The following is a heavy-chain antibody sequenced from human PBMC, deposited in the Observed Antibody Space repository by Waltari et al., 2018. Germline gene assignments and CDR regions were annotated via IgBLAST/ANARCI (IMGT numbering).Heavy chain of an antibody. J-gene: IGHJ4*02. D-gene: IGHD1-1*01. Sequence: QVQLVESGGDLVKPGGSLRLSCAASGFSFSDYYMTWIRQAPGKGLECVSYIGISGDAIYYADSVKGRFTISRDNARNSLYLQMNSLRADDTAVYFCVRDDNWGSLDFWGQGVLVTVSS. CDR2: IGISGDAI. V-gene: IGHV3-11*01. CDR3: VRDDNWGSLDF. CDR1: GFSFSDYY.